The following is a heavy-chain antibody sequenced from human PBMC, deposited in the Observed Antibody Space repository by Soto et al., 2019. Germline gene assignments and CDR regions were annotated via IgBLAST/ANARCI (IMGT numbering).Heavy chain of an antibody. Sequence: QVQLVESGGGVVQPGRSLRLACAASGFTFSSYGMHWVRQAPGKGLEWVAVISYDGSNKYYADPVKGRFTISRDNYKNTLYLQMNSLRAEDTAVYYCEKDGRIAVAEDYFYYWGQGTLVTVSS. CDR3: EKDGRIAVAEDYFYY. D-gene: IGHD6-19*01. J-gene: IGHJ4*02. CDR1: GFTFSSYG. V-gene: IGHV3-30*18. CDR2: ISYDGSNK.